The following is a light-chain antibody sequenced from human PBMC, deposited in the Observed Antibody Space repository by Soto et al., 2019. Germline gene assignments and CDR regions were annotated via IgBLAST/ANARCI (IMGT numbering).Light chain of an antibody. Sequence: EIVLTQSPATLSLSPGERATLSCRASQSVSSYLAWYQQKPGQAPRLLIYDASNRATGIPARFSGRGSGTDFTLTISSLEPEVFAVYYCQQRSNWWTFGQGTKVEIK. CDR1: QSVSSY. J-gene: IGKJ1*01. CDR2: DAS. CDR3: QQRSNWWT. V-gene: IGKV3-11*01.